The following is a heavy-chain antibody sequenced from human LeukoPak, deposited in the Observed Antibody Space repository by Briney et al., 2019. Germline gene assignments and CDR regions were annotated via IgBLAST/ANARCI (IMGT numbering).Heavy chain of an antibody. CDR1: GGTFSSYA. J-gene: IGHJ6*03. Sequence: GASVKVSCKATGGTFSSYAISWVRQAPEQGLEWMGGIIPIFGTANYAQKFQGRVTITADESTSTAYMELRSLRSDDTAVYYCARGKALMDVWGKGTTVTVSS. CDR2: IIPIFGTA. CDR3: ARGKALMDV. V-gene: IGHV1-69*13.